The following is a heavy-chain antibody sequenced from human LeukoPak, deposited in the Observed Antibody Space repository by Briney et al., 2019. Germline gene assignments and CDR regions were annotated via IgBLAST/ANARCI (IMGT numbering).Heavy chain of an antibody. CDR1: GGSFSGYF. D-gene: IGHD2-21*02. CDR2: INHSGST. V-gene: IGHV4-34*01. CDR3: ARHVQDCGGDCYLPYFDY. Sequence: SETLSLTCAVYGGSFSGYFWGWIRQPPGKGLEWIGEINHSGSTNYNPSLKSRVTISVDTSKNHFSLELISVTAADTAVYYCARHVQDCGGDCYLPYFDYWGQGTLVTVSS. J-gene: IGHJ4*02.